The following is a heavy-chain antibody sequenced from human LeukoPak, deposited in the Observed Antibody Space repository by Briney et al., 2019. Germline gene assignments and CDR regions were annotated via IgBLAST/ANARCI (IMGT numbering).Heavy chain of an antibody. CDR2: IHYSGTI. D-gene: IGHD1-1*01. J-gene: IGHJ4*02. Sequence: SETLSLTCTVSGGSISSSSYYWGWIRQPPGKGLEWIGSIHYSGTINYNPSLKSRVTISIDTSKNQLSLQLTSVTAADTAVYYCARVTDWNDLDYWGQGTLVTVSS. V-gene: IGHV4-39*07. CDR1: GGSISSSSYY. CDR3: ARVTDWNDLDY.